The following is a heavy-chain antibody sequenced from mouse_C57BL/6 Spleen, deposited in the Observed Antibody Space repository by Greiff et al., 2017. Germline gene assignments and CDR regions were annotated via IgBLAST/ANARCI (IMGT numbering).Heavy chain of an antibody. CDR2: ISDGGSYT. CDR1: GFTFSSYA. J-gene: IGHJ3*01. CDR3: ARDRNGYYPAWFAY. Sequence: EVHLVESGGGLVKPGGSLKLSCAASGFTFSSYAMPWVRQTPGKRLEWVATISDGGSYTYYPDNVKGRCTISRDKSKNNLYLQMSHLKSEDTAMYYCARDRNGYYPAWFAYWGQGTLVTVSA. D-gene: IGHD2-3*01. V-gene: IGHV5-4*01.